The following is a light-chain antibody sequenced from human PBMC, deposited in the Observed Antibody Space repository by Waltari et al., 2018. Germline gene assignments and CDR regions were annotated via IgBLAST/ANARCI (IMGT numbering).Light chain of an antibody. CDR3: QQFYNTPQT. CDR1: QSVLFSPYNKSF. Sequence: DIVMTQSPDSLAVSLGERAPINCKSSQSVLFSPYNKSFLNWYQQRPGQPPRLLIYWASTRASGVPDRFSGSGSGTDFTLTISGLQTEDVAIYYCQQFYNTPQTFGQGTKVEIK. CDR2: WAS. J-gene: IGKJ2*01. V-gene: IGKV4-1*01.